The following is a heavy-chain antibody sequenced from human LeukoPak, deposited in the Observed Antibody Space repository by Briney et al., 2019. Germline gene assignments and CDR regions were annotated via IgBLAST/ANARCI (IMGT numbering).Heavy chain of an antibody. Sequence: ASVKVSCKASGFIFTAYYIRWVRQAPGQGLEWMGWINPNNGDTNYAQKFQGWVTMTRDTSISTAYMELSRLRSDDTAVYYCARGRTVTTLGYYYYGMDVWGQGTTVTVSS. V-gene: IGHV1-2*04. J-gene: IGHJ6*02. D-gene: IGHD4-17*01. CDR3: ARGRTVTTLGYYYYGMDV. CDR2: INPNNGDT. CDR1: GFIFTAYY.